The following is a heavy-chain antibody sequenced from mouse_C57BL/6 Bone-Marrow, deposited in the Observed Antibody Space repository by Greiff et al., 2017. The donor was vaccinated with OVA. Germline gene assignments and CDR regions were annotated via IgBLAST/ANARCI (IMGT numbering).Heavy chain of an antibody. D-gene: IGHD2-12*01. V-gene: IGHV3-6*01. CDR3: ARGAYYNAMDY. J-gene: IGHJ4*01. CDR2: ISYDGSN. Sequence: DVKLVESGPGLVKPSQSLSLTCSVTGYSITSGYYWNWIRQFPGNKLEWMGYISYDGSNNYNPSLKNRISITRDTSKNQFFLKLNSVTTEDTATYYCARGAYYNAMDYWGQGTSVTVSS. CDR1: GYSITSGYY.